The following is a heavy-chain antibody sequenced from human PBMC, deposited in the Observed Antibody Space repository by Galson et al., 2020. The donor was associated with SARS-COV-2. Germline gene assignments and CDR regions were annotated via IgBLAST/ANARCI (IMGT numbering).Heavy chain of an antibody. CDR3: ARTTTVTTSYYFDY. D-gene: IGHD4-17*01. J-gene: IGHJ4*02. V-gene: IGHV2-70*11. Sequence: SGPTLVKPTQPLTLTCNFSGFSLSSSGVCVTWIRQPPGKALEWLARIDWDNDKYYNTSLKPRLTISKDTSKNQVVLTMTNMDPVDTATYYCARTTTVTTSYYFDYWGQGTLVTVSS. CDR2: IDWDNDK. CDR1: GFSLSSSGVC.